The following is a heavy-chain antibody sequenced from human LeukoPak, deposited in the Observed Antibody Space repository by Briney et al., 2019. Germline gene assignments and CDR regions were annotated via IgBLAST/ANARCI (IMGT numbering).Heavy chain of an antibody. CDR3: ARDANYYGSGSYPYYFDY. V-gene: IGHV1-46*01. CDR1: GYTFTSYY. D-gene: IGHD3-10*01. J-gene: IGHJ4*02. Sequence: ASVKVSCKASGYTFTSYYMHWVRQAPGQGLEWMGIINPSGGSTSYAQKFQGRVTMTRDTSTSTVYMELSSLRSEDTAVYYCARDANYYGSGSYPYYFDYWGQGTLVTVSS. CDR2: INPSGGST.